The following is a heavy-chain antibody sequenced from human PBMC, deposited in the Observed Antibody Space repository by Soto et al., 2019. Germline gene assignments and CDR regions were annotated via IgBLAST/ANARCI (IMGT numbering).Heavy chain of an antibody. Sequence: PGGSLRLSCAASGFTFSSYSMNWVRQAPGKGLEWVSSISSSSSYIYYADSVKGRFTISRDNAKNSLYLQMNSLRAEDTAVYYCARVPMITFGGVIVNPDAFDIRGQGTMVTVSS. CDR3: ARVPMITFGGVIVNPDAFDI. D-gene: IGHD3-16*02. J-gene: IGHJ3*02. V-gene: IGHV3-21*01. CDR2: ISSSSSYI. CDR1: GFTFSSYS.